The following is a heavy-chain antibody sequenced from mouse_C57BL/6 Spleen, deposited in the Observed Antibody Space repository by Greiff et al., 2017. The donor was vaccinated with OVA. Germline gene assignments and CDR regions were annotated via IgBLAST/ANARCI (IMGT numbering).Heavy chain of an antibody. D-gene: IGHD2-4*01. CDR2: IDPNSGGT. V-gene: IGHV1-72*01. CDR3: SSSGLIYYDFLFAY. J-gene: IGHJ3*01. Sequence: QVQLQQPGAELVKPGASVKLSCTASGYTFTSYWMHWVKQRPGRGLEWIGRIDPNSGGTKYNEKFKGKATLTVDKPSSTAYMQLSSLTSEDSAVYDCSSSGLIYYDFLFAYWGQGTLVTVSA. CDR1: GYTFTSYW.